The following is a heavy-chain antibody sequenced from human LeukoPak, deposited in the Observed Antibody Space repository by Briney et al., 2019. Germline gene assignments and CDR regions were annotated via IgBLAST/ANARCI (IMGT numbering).Heavy chain of an antibody. D-gene: IGHD3-22*01. CDR1: GGSVSSGNYY. V-gene: IGHV4-61*01. J-gene: IGHJ4*02. Sequence: SETLSLTCTVSGGSVSSGNYYWNWIRQPPGKGLEWIGCMYYSGSINYNPSLKSRVTISVDTSKNQFSLKLSSVTAADTAVYYCARRARIDSSGYIIDYWGQGTLVTVSS. CDR3: ARRARIDSSGYIIDY. CDR2: MYYSGSI.